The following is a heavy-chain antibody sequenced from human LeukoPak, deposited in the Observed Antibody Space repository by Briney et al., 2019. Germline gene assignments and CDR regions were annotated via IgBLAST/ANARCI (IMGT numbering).Heavy chain of an antibody. J-gene: IGHJ4*02. Sequence: PSDTLSLTCTVSGRSISSSSYYWGWLRQPPGKGLEWIGSIYYSGSTYYNPSLKSRVTISVDTSKNQFSLKLTSVTAADTAVYYCARDNYYESSGHSDYWGQGTLVTVSS. D-gene: IGHD3-22*01. V-gene: IGHV4-39*07. CDR2: IYYSGST. CDR1: GRSISSSSYY. CDR3: ARDNYYESSGHSDY.